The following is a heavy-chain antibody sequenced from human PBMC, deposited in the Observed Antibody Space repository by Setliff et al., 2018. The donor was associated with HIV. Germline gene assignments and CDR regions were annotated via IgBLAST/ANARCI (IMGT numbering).Heavy chain of an antibody. J-gene: IGHJ3*01. CDR2: IIPLLGTP. D-gene: IGHD6-19*01. CDR3: ARDRSGIAVAAPDAFDV. V-gene: IGHV1-69*06. Sequence: GASVKVSCKASGGSLRNYAINWVQQAPGQGLEWMGGIIPLLGTPNYAHKFQGRVTITADKYSSTVYMELSSLRSEDSAVFYCARDRSGIAVAAPDAFDVWGQGTMVTVSS. CDR1: GGSLRNYA.